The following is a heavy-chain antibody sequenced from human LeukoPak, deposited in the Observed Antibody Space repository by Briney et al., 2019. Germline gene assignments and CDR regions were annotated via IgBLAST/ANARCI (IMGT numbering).Heavy chain of an antibody. CDR3: ARVVVGADAEYFQH. Sequence: GSSVKVSCKASGGTFSSYAISWVRQAPGQGLEWMGGIIPIIGTANYAQKFQGRVTITTDESTSTAYMELSSLRSEDTAVYYCARVVVGADAEYFQHWGQGTLVTVSS. CDR2: IIPIIGTA. J-gene: IGHJ1*01. CDR1: GGTFSSYA. V-gene: IGHV1-69*05. D-gene: IGHD1-26*01.